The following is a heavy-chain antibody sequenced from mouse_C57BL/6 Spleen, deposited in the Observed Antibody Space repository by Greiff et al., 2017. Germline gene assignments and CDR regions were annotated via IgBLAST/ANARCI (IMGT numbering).Heavy chain of an antibody. CDR2: INPSNGGT. V-gene: IGHV1-53*01. J-gene: IGHJ2*01. CDR1: GYTFTSYW. D-gene: IGHD2-12*01. Sequence: VQLQQPGTELVKPGASVKLSCKASGYTFTSYWMHWVKQRPGQGLEWIGNINPSNGGTNYNEPFKSKATLTVTKSSSTADMQLSSLTSEDSAVYYVARWDNYDAYFDYWGQGTTLTVSS. CDR3: ARWDNYDAYFDY.